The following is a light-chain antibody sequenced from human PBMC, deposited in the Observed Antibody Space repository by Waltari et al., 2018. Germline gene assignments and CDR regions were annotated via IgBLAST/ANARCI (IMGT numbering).Light chain of an antibody. CDR1: STDVGGYDY. V-gene: IGLV2-14*03. J-gene: IGLJ2*01. CDR2: DVS. CDR3: SSYTTSSTSV. Sequence: QSALTQPASVSGSPGQSITISCTGTSTDVGGYDYVSWYQQHPGKAPKLMIYDVSKRPSGFSNRFSDSKSGNTSSLTVSGLQAEDEADYYCSSYTTSSTSVFGGGTKLTVL.